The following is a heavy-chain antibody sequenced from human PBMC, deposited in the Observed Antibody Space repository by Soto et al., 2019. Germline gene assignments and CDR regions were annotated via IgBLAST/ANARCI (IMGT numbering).Heavy chain of an antibody. CDR2: IIPILDRP. Sequence: SVKVSCKASGGTFSSYTFSWVRQAPGQGLEWMGRIIPILDRPDYAQNFQGRVTMTADKSTSTVYMELSSLRSEDTAVYFCARGLYTGFEPFDYWGQGTLVTVSS. V-gene: IGHV1-69*02. J-gene: IGHJ4*02. CDR3: ARGLYTGFEPFDY. D-gene: IGHD5-12*01. CDR1: GGTFSSYT.